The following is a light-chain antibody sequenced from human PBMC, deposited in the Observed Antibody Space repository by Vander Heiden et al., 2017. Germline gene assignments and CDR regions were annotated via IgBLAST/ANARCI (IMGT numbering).Light chain of an antibody. CDR3: QQDNSTPYT. J-gene: IGKJ2*01. CDR2: WAS. V-gene: IGKV4-1*01. Sequence: IVMTQSPDSLAVSLGERAIINCKSSQGVLYSSNNKNYLAWYQQKPGQPPKLLIYWASTRESGVPDRFSGSGSGTDFTLTISSLQAEDVAVYYCQQDNSTPYTFGQGTKLEIK. CDR1: QGVLYSSNNKNY.